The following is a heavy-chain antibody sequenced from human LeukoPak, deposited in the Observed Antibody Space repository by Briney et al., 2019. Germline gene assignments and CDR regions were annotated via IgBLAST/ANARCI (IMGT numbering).Heavy chain of an antibody. CDR1: GFTFNTYA. D-gene: IGHD3-16*01. CDR2: ISGRGDVT. J-gene: IGHJ2*01. V-gene: IGHV3-23*01. Sequence: PGGSLRLSCAASGFTFNTYAMGWVRQAPGKGLEWVSSISGRGDVTYYADSMRGRFTISRDNSKNTLYLQMNSLRAEDTAVYYCAREVMGGPGYFHLWGRGTLVTVSS. CDR3: AREVMGGPGYFHL.